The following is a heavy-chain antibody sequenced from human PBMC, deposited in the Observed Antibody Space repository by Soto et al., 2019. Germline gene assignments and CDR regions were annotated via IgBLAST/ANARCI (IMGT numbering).Heavy chain of an antibody. CDR2: IRSSGSTI. Sequence: QVPLVESGGGLVKPGGSLRLSCAASGFTFSDYYMSWNHQAPGKALEWVSYIRSSGSTIYYAESVTGRFTISRDIAKNSLYLQMNSLRAEDTAVYYCARIGPPLDYWGQGTLVTVSS. D-gene: IGHD3-10*01. CDR1: GFTFSDYY. CDR3: ARIGPPLDY. J-gene: IGHJ4*02. V-gene: IGHV3-11*01.